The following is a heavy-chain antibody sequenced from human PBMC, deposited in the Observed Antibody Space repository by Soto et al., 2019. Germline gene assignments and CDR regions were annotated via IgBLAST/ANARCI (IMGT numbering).Heavy chain of an antibody. V-gene: IGHV4-30-2*01. J-gene: IGHJ4*02. CDR2: IYHSGST. Sequence: SETLSLTCAVSGGSISRGGYSWSWIRQPPGKGLEWIGYIYHSGSTYYNPSLKSRVTISVDRSKNQFSLKLSSVTAADTAVYYCAREGVYGPWFDYWGQGTLVTVSS. CDR3: AREGVYGPWFDY. D-gene: IGHD4-17*01. CDR1: GGSISRGGYS.